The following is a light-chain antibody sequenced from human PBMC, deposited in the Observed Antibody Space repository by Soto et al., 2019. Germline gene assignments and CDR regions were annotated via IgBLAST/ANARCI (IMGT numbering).Light chain of an antibody. CDR1: SSDVGSYNL. V-gene: IGLV2-23*03. CDR2: EGS. CDR3: CSYAGSSTFVV. J-gene: IGLJ2*01. Sequence: QSALTQPASVSGSTGQSITISCTGASSDVGSYNLVSWYQQHPGKAPKLMIYEGSKRPSGVSNRFSGSKSGNTASLTISGLQAEDEAHYYCCSYAGSSTFVVFGGGTKLTVL.